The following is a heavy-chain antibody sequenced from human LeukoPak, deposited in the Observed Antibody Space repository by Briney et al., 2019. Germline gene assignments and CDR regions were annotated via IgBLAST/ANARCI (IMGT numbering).Heavy chain of an antibody. V-gene: IGHV3-53*01. J-gene: IGHJ4*02. CDR3: AKDRAYYFDY. CDR2: IYTGGST. Sequence: GGSLRLSCAASGFTVSSNYMSWVRQAPGKGLEWVSVIYTGGSTYYADSVKGRFTISRDNSKNTLYLQMNSLRAEDTAVYYCAKDRAYYFDYWGQGTLVTVSS. CDR1: GFTVSSNY. D-gene: IGHD3-10*01.